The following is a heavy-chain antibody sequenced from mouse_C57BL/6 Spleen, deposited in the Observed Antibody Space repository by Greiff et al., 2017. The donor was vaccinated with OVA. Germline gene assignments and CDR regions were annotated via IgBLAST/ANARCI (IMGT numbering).Heavy chain of an antibody. Sequence: QVHVKQSGAELVRPGTSVKMSCKASGYTFTNYWIGWAKQRPGHGLEWIGDIYPGGGYTNYNEKFKGKATLTADKSSSTAYMQFSSLTSEDSAIYYCARGGTHYAMDYWGQGTSVTVSS. V-gene: IGHV1-63*01. J-gene: IGHJ4*01. CDR3: ARGGTHYAMDY. D-gene: IGHD3-3*01. CDR1: GYTFTNYW. CDR2: IYPGGGYT.